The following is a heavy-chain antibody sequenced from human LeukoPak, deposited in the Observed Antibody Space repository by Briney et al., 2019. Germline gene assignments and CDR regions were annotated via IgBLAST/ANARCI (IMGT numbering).Heavy chain of an antibody. Sequence: PSETLSLTCTVSGGSISSGGYYWSWIRQPPGKGLEWIGYIYHSGSTYYNPSLKSRVTISVDRSKNQFSLKLSSVTAADTAVYYCARDLGVRFDPWGQGTLVTVSS. CDR1: GGSISSGGYY. J-gene: IGHJ5*02. CDR2: IYHSGST. D-gene: IGHD3-22*01. CDR3: ARDLGVRFDP. V-gene: IGHV4-30-2*01.